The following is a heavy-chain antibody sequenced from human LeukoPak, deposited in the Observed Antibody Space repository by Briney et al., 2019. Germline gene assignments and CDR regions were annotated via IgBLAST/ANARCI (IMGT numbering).Heavy chain of an antibody. CDR1: GYSFTDYY. J-gene: IGHJ5*02. V-gene: IGHV1-2*02. CDR3: ARADRLHGGPYLIGP. CDR2: INLNSGDI. D-gene: IGHD2-21*01. Sequence: ASVKVSCKASGYSFTDYYMHWVRQAPGQGLEWMGWINLNSGDIKSAQKFQGRVTMTRDTYITTVYMEVSWLTSDDTAIYYCARADRLHGGPYLIGPWGQGTLVTVSS.